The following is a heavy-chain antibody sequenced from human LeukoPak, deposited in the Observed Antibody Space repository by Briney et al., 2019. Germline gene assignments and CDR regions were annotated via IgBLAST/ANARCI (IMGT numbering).Heavy chain of an antibody. CDR2: INHSGST. V-gene: IGHV4-34*01. D-gene: IGHD5-18*01. CDR1: GGSFSGYY. Sequence: SETLSLTCAVYGGSFSGYYWSWIRQPPGKGLEWIGEINHSGSTNYNPSLKSRVTISVDTSKNQFSLKLSSVTAADTAVYYCARGTMDTAMFKAEDFDYWGQGTLVTVSS. CDR3: ARGTMDTAMFKAEDFDY. J-gene: IGHJ4*02.